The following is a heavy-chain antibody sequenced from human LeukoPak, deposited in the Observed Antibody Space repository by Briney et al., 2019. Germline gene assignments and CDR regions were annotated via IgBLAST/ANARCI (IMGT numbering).Heavy chain of an antibody. V-gene: IGHV3-23*01. Sequence: PGGSLRLSCAASGFTFSSYAMSWARQAPGKGLEWVSAISGSGGSTYYADSVKGRFTISRDNSKNTLYLQMNSLRAEDTAVYYCAKRIAVAGHFDYWGQGTLVTVSS. CDR1: GFTFSSYA. J-gene: IGHJ4*02. CDR2: ISGSGGST. CDR3: AKRIAVAGHFDY. D-gene: IGHD6-19*01.